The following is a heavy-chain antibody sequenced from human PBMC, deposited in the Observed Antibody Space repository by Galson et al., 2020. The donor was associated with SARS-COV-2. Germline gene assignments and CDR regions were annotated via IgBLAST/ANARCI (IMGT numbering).Heavy chain of an antibody. CDR3: AKATRTSWATFDS. D-gene: IGHD7-27*01. CDR1: GFTFSSYA. V-gene: IGHV3-23*01. CDR2: IDNGGGAT. Sequence: GGSLRLSCAASGFTFSSYAMNWVRQAPGKGLEWVSDIDNGGGATYYADSVRGRFTISRDNSKNTLYLQMNSRRADDTAVDYCAKATRTSWATFDSWGQGILVTVSS. J-gene: IGHJ4*02.